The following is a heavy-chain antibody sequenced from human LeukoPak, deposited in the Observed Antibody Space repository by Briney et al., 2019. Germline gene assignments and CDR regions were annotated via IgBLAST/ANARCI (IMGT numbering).Heavy chain of an antibody. CDR3: LRGLLFGDY. V-gene: IGHV3-30*03. D-gene: IGHD3-3*01. CDR1: GFTFSSYG. CDR2: MSYDGTNK. J-gene: IGHJ4*02. Sequence: GGSLRLSCAASGFTFSSYGMHWGRQAPGKGLERVADMSYDGTNKNYGDSVKGRFTISRDDSKNTLYLRMRSLREEDTAVYYCLRGLLFGDYWGQGTLVTVSS.